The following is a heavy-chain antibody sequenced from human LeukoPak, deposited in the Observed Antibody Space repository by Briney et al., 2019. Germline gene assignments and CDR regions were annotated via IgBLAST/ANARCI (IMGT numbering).Heavy chain of an antibody. D-gene: IGHD4-17*01. J-gene: IGHJ4*02. CDR2: ISYDGSNK. CDR1: GFTFSNYG. Sequence: GGSLRLSCAASGFTFSNYGIHWVRQAPGKWLERLALISYDGSNKYYADSVKGRFTISRDNSKNTLYLQMSSLQTEDTAVYYCAPDEGGAYVGLDYWGQGTLVTVSS. V-gene: IGHV3-30*03. CDR3: APDEGGAYVGLDY.